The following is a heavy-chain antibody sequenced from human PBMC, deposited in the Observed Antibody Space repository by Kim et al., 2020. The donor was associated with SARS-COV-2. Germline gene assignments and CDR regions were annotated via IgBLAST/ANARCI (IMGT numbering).Heavy chain of an antibody. CDR2: ISAYNGYT. V-gene: IGHV1-18*01. D-gene: IGHD3-10*01. J-gene: IGHJ6*02. CDR3: ARSNYYGSGSDDYYYYGMDV. CDR1: GYTFTSYA. Sequence: ASVKVSCKASGYTFTSYAISWVRQAPGQGLEWMGWISAYNGYTNYAQKLQGRVSMTTDTSTNTVYMELRSLRSDDTAVYYCARSNYYGSGSDDYYYYGMDVWGQGTTVTVSS.